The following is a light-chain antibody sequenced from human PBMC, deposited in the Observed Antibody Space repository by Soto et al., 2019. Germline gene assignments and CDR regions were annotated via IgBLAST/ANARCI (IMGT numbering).Light chain of an antibody. CDR1: QSISSW. CDR3: QQSNSSPPT. Sequence: DIQRTQSPSTLSASVGDRVTITCRASQSISSWLAWYQQKPGKAPKLLIYDASSLESGVPSRFRGSGSGTEFTLTISSLKPEDFETYFCQQSNSSPPTFGGGTKVDIK. J-gene: IGKJ4*01. CDR2: DAS. V-gene: IGKV1-5*01.